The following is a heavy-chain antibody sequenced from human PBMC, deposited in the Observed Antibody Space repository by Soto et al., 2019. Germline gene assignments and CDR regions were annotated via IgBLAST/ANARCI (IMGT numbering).Heavy chain of an antibody. CDR1: GFTVSSNH. J-gene: IGHJ4*02. CDR2: IYSGGSA. CDR3: ARHGYSYGGGYFDY. D-gene: IGHD5-18*01. V-gene: IGHV3-66*04. Sequence: GGSLRLSCAPSGFTVSSNHMSWVRQAPGKGLEWVSVIYSGGSAYYADSVKGRFTISRDNSKNTLYLQMNSLRAEDTAVYYCARHGYSYGGGYFDYWGQGTLVTVSS.